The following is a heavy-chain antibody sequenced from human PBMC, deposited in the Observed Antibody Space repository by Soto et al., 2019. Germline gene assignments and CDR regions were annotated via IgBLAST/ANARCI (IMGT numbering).Heavy chain of an antibody. J-gene: IGHJ6*02. D-gene: IGHD3-3*01. CDR1: GGSFSGYY. Sequence: SETLSLTCAVYGGSFSGYYWSWIRQPPGKGLEWIGEINHSGSTNYNPSLKSRVTISVDTSKNQFSLKLSSVTAADTAVYYCARGLRFLEWLEYSGLDVWGPGTTLTVSS. V-gene: IGHV4-34*01. CDR2: INHSGST. CDR3: ARGLRFLEWLEYSGLDV.